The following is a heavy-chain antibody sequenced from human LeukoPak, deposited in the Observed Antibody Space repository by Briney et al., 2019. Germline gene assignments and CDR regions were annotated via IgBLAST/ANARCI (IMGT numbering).Heavy chain of an antibody. Sequence: AGGSLRLSCVVSGLTLSDQYMEWVRQAPGKGLEWVGRTTSIGNNYITEYAASVRGRFTISRDDSRNSVYLQMNSLKTEDTAVYYCARMTFGGMDVWGKGATVTVSS. CDR2: TTSIGNNYIT. J-gene: IGHJ6*04. D-gene: IGHD3-16*01. CDR1: GLTLSDQY. CDR3: ARMTFGGMDV. V-gene: IGHV3-72*01.